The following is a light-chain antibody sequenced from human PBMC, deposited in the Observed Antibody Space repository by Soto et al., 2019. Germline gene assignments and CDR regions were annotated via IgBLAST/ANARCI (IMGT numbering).Light chain of an antibody. J-gene: IGKJ1*01. V-gene: IGKV3-20*01. CDR2: GAS. Sequence: ETVMTQAPGTLSLSPVERANLSCRASQSVSSSYLAWYQQKPGQAPRLLIYGASSRATGIPDRFSGSGSGTDFTLTISILEPEDFAVYYCQQYGRSWTFGQGTKVDIK. CDR3: QQYGRSWT. CDR1: QSVSSSY.